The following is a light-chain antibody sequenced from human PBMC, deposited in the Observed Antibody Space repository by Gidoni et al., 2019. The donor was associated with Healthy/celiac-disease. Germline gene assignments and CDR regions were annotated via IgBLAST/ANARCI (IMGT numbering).Light chain of an antibody. CDR1: SSNIGSNY. J-gene: IGLJ3*02. CDR3: AAWDDSLSGWV. CDR2: SNN. Sequence: ISCSGSSSNIGSNYVYWYQQLPGTAPKLLIYSNNQRPSGVPDRFSGSKSGTSASLAISGLRSEDEADYYCAAWDDSLSGWVFGGGTKLTVL. V-gene: IGLV1-47*02.